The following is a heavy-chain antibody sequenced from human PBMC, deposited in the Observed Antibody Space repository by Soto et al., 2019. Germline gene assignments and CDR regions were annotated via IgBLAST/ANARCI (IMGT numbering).Heavy chain of an antibody. J-gene: IGHJ4*02. CDR2: ISCNSGSI. CDR3: AKDRVRGSGYQVDC. Sequence: EVQLVESGGNLVQPGGSLRLSCAASGFTFDDYAMHWVRQAPGKGLEWVSGISCNSGSIGYADSVKGRLTISRDNAKNSLYLQMNSLRAEDTAFYYCAKDRVRGSGYQVDCWGQGTLVTVSS. CDR1: GFTFDDYA. V-gene: IGHV3-9*01. D-gene: IGHD3-22*01.